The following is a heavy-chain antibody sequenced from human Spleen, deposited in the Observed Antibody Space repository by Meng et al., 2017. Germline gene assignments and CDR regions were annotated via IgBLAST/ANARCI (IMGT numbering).Heavy chain of an antibody. D-gene: IGHD4-11*01. J-gene: IGHJ4*02. CDR2: INHSGST. V-gene: IGHV4-34*01. CDR3: ARGPTTMAHDFDY. CDR1: GGSFGDYY. Sequence: QAQPQQWGAGLLQPSGTLSLTCVVSGGSFGDYYWSWIRQPPGKGLEWIGEINHSGSTNYNPSLESRATISVDTSQNNLSLKLSSVTAADSAVYYCARGPTTMAHDFDYWGQGTLVTVSS.